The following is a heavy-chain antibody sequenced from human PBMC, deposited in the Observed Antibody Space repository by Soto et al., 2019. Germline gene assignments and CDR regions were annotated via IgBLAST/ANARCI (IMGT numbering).Heavy chain of an antibody. J-gene: IGHJ6*02. CDR2: MNPNSGNT. CDR1: GYTFTSYD. Sequence: QVQLVQSGAEVKKPGASVKVSCKASGYTFTSYDINWVRQATGQGLEWMGWMNPNSGNTGYAQKFQGRVTMTRNTSISXXYMXXXXXXXXXXXXXXXXXXXXXXXXXYYYYYGMDVWGQGTTVTVSS. V-gene: IGHV1-8*01. CDR3: XXXXXXXXXXYYYYYGMDV.